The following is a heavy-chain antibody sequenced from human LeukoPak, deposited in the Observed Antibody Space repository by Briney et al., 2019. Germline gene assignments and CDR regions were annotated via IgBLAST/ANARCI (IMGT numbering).Heavy chain of an antibody. J-gene: IGHJ4*02. Sequence: ASVKVSCKASGYTFTNYGISRVRQAPGQGLEWMGWISGNNGNTKYAEKLQGRVTMTTDTSTSTAYMDLRSLRFDDTAVYYCAKPLTTAGFDYWGQGTLVTVSS. D-gene: IGHD6-13*01. CDR2: ISGNNGNT. V-gene: IGHV1-18*01. CDR1: GYTFTNYG. CDR3: AKPLTTAGFDY.